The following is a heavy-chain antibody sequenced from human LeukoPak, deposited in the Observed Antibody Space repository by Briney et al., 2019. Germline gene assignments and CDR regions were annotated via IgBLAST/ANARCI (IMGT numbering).Heavy chain of an antibody. CDR3: ARDDSSSWFPAFNWFDP. CDR2: INPNSGGT. Sequence: ASVKVSCKASGYTFTGYYMHWVRQAPGQGLEWMGWINPNSGGTNYAQKFQGRVTMTRDTSISTAYMELSRLRSDDTAVYYCARDDSSSWFPAFNWFDPWGQGTLVTVSS. J-gene: IGHJ5*02. D-gene: IGHD6-13*01. V-gene: IGHV1-2*02. CDR1: GYTFTGYY.